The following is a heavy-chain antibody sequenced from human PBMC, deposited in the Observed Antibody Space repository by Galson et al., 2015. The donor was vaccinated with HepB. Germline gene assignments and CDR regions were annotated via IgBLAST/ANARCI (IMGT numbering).Heavy chain of an antibody. CDR3: AREGGYTNYYYGMDV. CDR1: GGSISSRNW. J-gene: IGHJ6*02. CDR2: IYPRGTTSGTT. Sequence: ETLSLTCAVSGGSISSRNWWSWVRQPPGKGLEWIGEIYPRGTTSGTTNYNPSLKSRITISIDKSKNQFFLKLSSVTAADTALYYCAREGGYTNYYYGMDVWGQGTTVIVSS. D-gene: IGHD5-18*01. V-gene: IGHV4-4*02.